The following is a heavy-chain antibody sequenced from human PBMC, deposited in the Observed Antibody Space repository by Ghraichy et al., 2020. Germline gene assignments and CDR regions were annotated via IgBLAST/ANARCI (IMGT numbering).Heavy chain of an antibody. CDR2: IYYSGST. CDR3: ARGQEDGYIYYHYCGMDV. CDR1: GGSISSHY. V-gene: IGHV4-59*11. J-gene: IGHJ6*02. Sequence: SETLSLTCNVSGGSISSHYRSWIRQPPGKGLEWIGHIYYSGSTNYNPSLKSRVNIAVDTSKNQFALKLSSVTAADTAVYYCARGQEDGYIYYHYCGMDVWGQGTTVTVSS. D-gene: IGHD5-24*01.